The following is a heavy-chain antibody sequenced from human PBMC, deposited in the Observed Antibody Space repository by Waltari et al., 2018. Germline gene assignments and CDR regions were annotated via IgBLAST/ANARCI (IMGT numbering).Heavy chain of an antibody. D-gene: IGHD6-19*01. J-gene: IGHJ3*02. CDR2: MNPNSGNT. CDR3: ARVLSGWYGDAFDI. Sequence: QVQLVQSGAEVKKPGASVKVSCKASGYTFTSYDINWVRQATGQALEWMGWMNPNSGNTGYAQKFQGRVTMTRNTSISTAYMELSSLRSEDTAVYYCARVLSGWYGDAFDIWGQGTMVTVSS. V-gene: IGHV1-8*01. CDR1: GYTFTSYD.